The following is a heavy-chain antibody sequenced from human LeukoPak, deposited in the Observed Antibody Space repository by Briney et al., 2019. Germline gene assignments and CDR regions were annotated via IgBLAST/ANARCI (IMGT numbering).Heavy chain of an antibody. D-gene: IGHD1-1*01. CDR1: GGSISSYY. CDR2: IYTSGST. Sequence: SETLSLTCTVSGGSISSYYWSWIRQPPGKGLEWIGYIYTSGSTNYNPSLKSRVTISVDTSKNQFSLKLSSVTAADTAVYYCASLDWNRDAFAIWGQGTMVTVSS. V-gene: IGHV4-4*09. CDR3: ASLDWNRDAFAI. J-gene: IGHJ3*02.